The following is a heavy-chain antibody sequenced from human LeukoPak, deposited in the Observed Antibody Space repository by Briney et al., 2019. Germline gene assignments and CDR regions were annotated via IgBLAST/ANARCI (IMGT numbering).Heavy chain of an antibody. D-gene: IGHD3-3*01. CDR1: GFTFSRYA. CDR2: VRGGGDNT. V-gene: IGHV3-23*01. CDR3: AKDRSSLCDPFDS. Sequence: GGSLRLSCVPSGFTFSRYAMSSGRHAPGEGLGWVSVVRGGGDNTYYADSVKGRFAMSRDNSKRTVYLQMNSLRAEDRAIYYCAKDRSSLCDPFDSWGQGTLVTVSS. J-gene: IGHJ4*02.